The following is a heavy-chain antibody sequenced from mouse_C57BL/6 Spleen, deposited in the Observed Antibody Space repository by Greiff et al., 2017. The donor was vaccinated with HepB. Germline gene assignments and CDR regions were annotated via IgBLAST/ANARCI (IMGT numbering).Heavy chain of an antibody. V-gene: IGHV1-5*01. CDR2: IYPGNSDT. CDR1: GYTFTSYW. D-gene: IGHD2-4*01. CDR3: TRKAYDYDDPYYFDY. Sequence: VQLQQSGTVLARPGASVKMSCKTSGYTFTSYWMHWVKQRPGQGLEWIGAIYPGNSDTSYNQKFKGKVKLTAVTSASTAYMELSSLTKEDSAVYYGTRKAYDYDDPYYFDYWGQGTTLTVSS. J-gene: IGHJ2*01.